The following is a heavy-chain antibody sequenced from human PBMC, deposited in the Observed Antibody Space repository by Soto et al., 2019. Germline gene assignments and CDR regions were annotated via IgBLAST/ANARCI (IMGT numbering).Heavy chain of an antibody. Sequence: QLHLRESGPGLVKPSETLSLTCTVSGGSITSSSYYWGWMRQPPGKGLEWIGSIYYSGSTYYTPSLKRLVTRSGDTSRTQFSLKLSSVPAADTAVYYCATQEVGGSYVYTFDPWGQGTLVSVSS. D-gene: IGHD1-26*01. J-gene: IGHJ5*02. CDR2: IYYSGST. V-gene: IGHV4-39*01. CDR3: ATQEVGGSYVYTFDP. CDR1: GGSITSSSYY.